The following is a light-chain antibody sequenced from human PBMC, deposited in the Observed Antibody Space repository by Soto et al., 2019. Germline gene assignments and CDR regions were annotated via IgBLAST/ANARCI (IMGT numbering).Light chain of an antibody. J-gene: IGKJ4*01. V-gene: IGKV1-33*01. CDR1: QDITND. CDR3: QQYDNVPLT. Sequence: DIQMTQSPSSLSASVGDRVTITCQASQDITNDLNWYQQKPGKAPKVLIYEASNLKTGVPSRFSGSGSGTDFTFTISSLQPEDTAPYFCQQYDNVPLTFGGGTKGESK. CDR2: EAS.